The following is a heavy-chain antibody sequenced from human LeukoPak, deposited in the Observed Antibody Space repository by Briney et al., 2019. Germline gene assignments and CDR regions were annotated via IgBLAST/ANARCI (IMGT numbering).Heavy chain of an antibody. CDR3: TTSYSGNSWYDWFGP. J-gene: IGHJ5*02. CDR2: IRTKANTYAT. Sequence: GGSLRLSCAASGFTFSSYAMSWVRQPSGKGLEWVGLIRTKANTYATAYAASVTGRFTISRDDSKTTSYLQMNSLKTEDTALYFCTTSYSGNSWYDWFGPWGQGTLVTVSS. D-gene: IGHD6-13*01. CDR1: GFTFSSYA. V-gene: IGHV3-73*01.